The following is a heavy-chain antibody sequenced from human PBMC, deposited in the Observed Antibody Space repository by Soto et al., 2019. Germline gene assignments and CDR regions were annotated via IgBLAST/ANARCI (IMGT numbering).Heavy chain of an antibody. Sequence: PGGSLRLSCAASGFTFSSYWMHWVRQAPGKGLVWVSRINSDGSSTSYADSVKGRFTISRDNAKNTLYLQMNSLRAEDTAVYYCARDGTYYDFWSGYYYYYYGMDVWGQGTTVTVSS. J-gene: IGHJ6*02. CDR2: INSDGSST. V-gene: IGHV3-74*01. D-gene: IGHD3-3*01. CDR3: ARDGTYYDFWSGYYYYYYGMDV. CDR1: GFTFSSYW.